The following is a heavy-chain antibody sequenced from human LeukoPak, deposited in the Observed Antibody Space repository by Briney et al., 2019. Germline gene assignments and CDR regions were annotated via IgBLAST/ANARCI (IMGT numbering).Heavy chain of an antibody. Sequence: ASVKVSCKASGYTFTGYYMHWVRQAPGQGLAWMGWINPNSGGTNYAQKFQGRVTMTRDTSISTAYMELSRLRSDDTAVYYCARGGVVVITSFDYWGQGTLVTVSS. J-gene: IGHJ4*02. CDR1: GYTFTGYY. CDR2: INPNSGGT. CDR3: ARGGVVVITSFDY. D-gene: IGHD3-22*01. V-gene: IGHV1-2*02.